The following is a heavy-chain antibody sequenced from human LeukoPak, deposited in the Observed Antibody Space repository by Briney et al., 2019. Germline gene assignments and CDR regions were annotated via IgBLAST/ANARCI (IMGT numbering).Heavy chain of an antibody. Sequence: PSETLSLTCAVSGGSIGSYYWSWLRQPPGRGLEWTGYIYYSGTTNYNPSLKSRVTISVDTSKNQFSLKLTSVTAADTAVYYCAREDPQTTVPEGLDVWGQGTTVTVSS. J-gene: IGHJ6*02. CDR2: IYYSGTT. V-gene: IGHV4-59*01. CDR3: AREDPQTTVPEGLDV. CDR1: GGSIGSYY. D-gene: IGHD4-17*01.